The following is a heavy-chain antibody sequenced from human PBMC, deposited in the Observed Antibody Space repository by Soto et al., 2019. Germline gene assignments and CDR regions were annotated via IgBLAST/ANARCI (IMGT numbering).Heavy chain of an antibody. J-gene: IGHJ6*02. CDR2: IKQDGSEE. D-gene: IGHD6-13*01. CDR1: GFTFSSYW. Sequence: EVQLVESGGGLVQPGGSLRLSCVDSGFTFSSYWMSWVRQAPVKGLEWVGNIKQDGSEENYVDSVKGRFTISRDNAKNSLHLQRNSLRAEDTAVYYWARIAASGRGWDVWGQGTTVVVSS. V-gene: IGHV3-7*01. CDR3: ARIAASGRGWDV.